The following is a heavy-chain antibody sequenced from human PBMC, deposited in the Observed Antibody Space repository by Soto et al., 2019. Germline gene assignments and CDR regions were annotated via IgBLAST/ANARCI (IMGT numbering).Heavy chain of an antibody. V-gene: IGHV4-59*01. CDR1: GASITTYY. D-gene: IGHD3-10*01. CDR2: ISYSGST. J-gene: IGHJ5*02. CDR3: ARDWDSSGLFDP. Sequence: PSETLSLTCSVSGASITTYYWSRIRQPPGKGLEWIGSISYSGSTKYNPSLESRVMISLDTSKNQFSLRLTSVTAADTALYYCARDWDSSGLFDPWGQGALVTVSS.